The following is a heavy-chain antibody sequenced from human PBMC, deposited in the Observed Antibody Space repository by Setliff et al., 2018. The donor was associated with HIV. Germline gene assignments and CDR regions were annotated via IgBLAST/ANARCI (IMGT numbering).Heavy chain of an antibody. D-gene: IGHD5-12*01. Sequence: SETLSLTCTVSAGAIRSYYWGWIRQSPGKGLEWIGYIFYGGNANYSPSLKGRVTMSLDTSRNQFSLKLTSVTAADTAVYYCASTGHIEIDPLQPFEIWGQGTMVTVSS. CDR3: ASTGHIEIDPLQPFEI. V-gene: IGHV4-59*12. J-gene: IGHJ3*02. CDR2: IFYGGNA. CDR1: AGAIRSYY.